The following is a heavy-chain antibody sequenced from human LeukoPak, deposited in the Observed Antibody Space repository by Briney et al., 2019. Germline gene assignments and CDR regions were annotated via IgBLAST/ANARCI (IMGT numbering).Heavy chain of an antibody. V-gene: IGHV3-21*01. D-gene: IGHD2-2*01. CDR2: ITGDSAYI. CDR3: ARYGVSSSTSYIDF. CDR1: GFTFSTYA. J-gene: IGHJ4*02. Sequence: SGGSLRLSCAASGFTFSTYAMNWVRQAPGGVLRWVSCITGDSAYIYYADSLKGRFTISRDNAKNTLYLQMNSLRAEDTAVYYCARYGVSSSTSYIDFWGQGTLVTVSS.